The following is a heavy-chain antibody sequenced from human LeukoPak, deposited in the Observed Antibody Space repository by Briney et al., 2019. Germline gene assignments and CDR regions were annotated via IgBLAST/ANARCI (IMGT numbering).Heavy chain of an antibody. J-gene: IGHJ6*04. CDR3: AELGITMIGGV. V-gene: IGHV3-23*01. CDR1: GFTFSSYG. CDR2: ISGSGGST. D-gene: IGHD3-10*02. Sequence: GGPLRLSCAASGFTFSSYGMSWVRQAPGKGLEWVSAISGSGGSTYYADSVKGRFTISRDNSKNSLYLQMNSLRAEDTAVYYCAELGITMIGGVWGKGTTVTISS.